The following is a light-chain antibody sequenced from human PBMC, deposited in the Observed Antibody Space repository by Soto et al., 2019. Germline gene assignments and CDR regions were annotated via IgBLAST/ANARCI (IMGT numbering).Light chain of an antibody. V-gene: IGLV2-23*02. J-gene: IGLJ3*02. Sequence: QSALTQPASVSRSPGQSITISCTGTSSDVGSYNLVSWYQQHPGKAPKLMIYEVSKRPSGVSNRFSGSKSGNTASLTISGLQAEDEADYYCCSYAPWVFGGGTKLTVL. CDR1: SSDVGSYNL. CDR2: EVS. CDR3: CSYAPWV.